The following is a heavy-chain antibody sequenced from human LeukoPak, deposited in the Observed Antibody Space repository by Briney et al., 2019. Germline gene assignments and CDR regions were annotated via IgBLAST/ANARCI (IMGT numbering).Heavy chain of an antibody. CDR2: IYYSGST. Sequence: PSETLSLTCTVSGGSISSYYWSWIRQPPGKGLEWIGSIYYSGSTYYNPSLKSRVTISVDTSRNQFSLKLSSVTAADTAVYYCATGYYGYWGQGTLVTVSS. CDR3: ATGYYGY. D-gene: IGHD3-9*01. V-gene: IGHV4-59*05. CDR1: GGSISSYY. J-gene: IGHJ4*02.